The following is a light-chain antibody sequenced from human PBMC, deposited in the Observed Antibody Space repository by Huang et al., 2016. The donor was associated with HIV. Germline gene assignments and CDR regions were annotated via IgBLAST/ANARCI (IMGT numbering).Light chain of an antibody. CDR2: GAS. CDR3: QQYDNWPPNT. J-gene: IGKJ2*01. CDR1: QSISSN. Sequence: EIVLTQSPATLSVSPGGRATLSCRASQSISSNLAWYQHKAGQGPRILIYGASTRATGIPARFSGSGSGTDFTLTINSLQSEDFAVYYCQQYDNWPPNTFGQGTKLEIK. V-gene: IGKV3-15*01.